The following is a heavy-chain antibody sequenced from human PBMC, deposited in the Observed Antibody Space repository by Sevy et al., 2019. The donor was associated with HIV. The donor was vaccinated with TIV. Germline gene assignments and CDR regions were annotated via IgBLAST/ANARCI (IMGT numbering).Heavy chain of an antibody. V-gene: IGHV3-9*01. Sequence: GGSLRLSCAASGFTFDDYAMHWVRQAPGKGLEWVSGISWNSGSIGYAGSVKGRFTISRDNAKNSLYLQMNSLRAEDTALYYCAKGRIQLWYHAFDIWGQGTMVTVSS. CDR2: ISWNSGSI. CDR3: AKGRIQLWYHAFDI. J-gene: IGHJ3*02. D-gene: IGHD5-18*01. CDR1: GFTFDDYA.